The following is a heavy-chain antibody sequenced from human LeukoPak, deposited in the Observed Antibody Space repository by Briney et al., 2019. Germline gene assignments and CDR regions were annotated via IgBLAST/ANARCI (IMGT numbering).Heavy chain of an antibody. CDR3: AHGTVYQLDY. Sequence: PGRSLRLSCAASGFTFSNYAIHWVRQAPGKGLEWVSVISYDGTNKYYADSVKGRFTISRDNSKNTLYLQMNSLKTEDTALYYCAHGTVYQLDYWGQGTLVTVSS. D-gene: IGHD2-2*01. J-gene: IGHJ4*02. V-gene: IGHV3-30*04. CDR2: ISYDGTNK. CDR1: GFTFSNYA.